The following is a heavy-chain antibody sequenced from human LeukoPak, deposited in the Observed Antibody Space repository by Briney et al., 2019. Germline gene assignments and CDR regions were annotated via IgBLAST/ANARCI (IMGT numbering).Heavy chain of an antibody. CDR3: ASQLIAAAGREWFDP. Sequence: ASVKVSCKASGYGFTSHYMHWVRQAPGQGLEWMGLINPSGSSTLYAQKFQGRVTITADKSTSTAYMELSSLRSEDTAVYYCASQLIAAAGREWFDPWGQGTLVTVSS. CDR2: INPSGSST. V-gene: IGHV1-46*01. CDR1: GYGFTSHY. D-gene: IGHD6-13*01. J-gene: IGHJ5*02.